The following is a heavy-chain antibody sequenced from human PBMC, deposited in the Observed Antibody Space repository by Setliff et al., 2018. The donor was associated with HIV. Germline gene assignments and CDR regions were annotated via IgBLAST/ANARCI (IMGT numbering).Heavy chain of an antibody. CDR2: IYTTGST. CDR1: GDSISNYY. V-gene: IGHV4-4*09. Sequence: PSETLSLTCTVSGDSISNYYWSWVRQPPGKGLEWIGYIYTTGSTNYNPSLKSRVTMSVDTSKNQFSLKLSSVTAADTAVYFCARQTYYYDNSGHNWFDAWGQGTLVTVSS. CDR3: ARQTYYYDNSGHNWFDA. D-gene: IGHD3-22*01. J-gene: IGHJ5*02.